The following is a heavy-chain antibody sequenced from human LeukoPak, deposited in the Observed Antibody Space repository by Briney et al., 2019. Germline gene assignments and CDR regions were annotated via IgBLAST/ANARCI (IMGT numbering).Heavy chain of an antibody. J-gene: IGHJ4*02. D-gene: IGHD3-22*01. CDR1: GGSISSSNW. CDR3: ASSPSDSSGYYYIDY. V-gene: IGHV4-4*02. Sequence: PSGTLSLTCAVSGGSISSSNWWSWVRQPPGKGLEWIGEIYHSGSTNYNPSLKSRVTISVDKSKNQFSLKLSSVTAADTAVYYCASSPSDSSGYYYIDYWGQGTLVTVSS. CDR2: IYHSGST.